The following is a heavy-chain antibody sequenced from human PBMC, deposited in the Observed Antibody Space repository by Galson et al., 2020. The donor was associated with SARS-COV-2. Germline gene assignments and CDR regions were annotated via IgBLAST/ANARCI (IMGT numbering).Heavy chain of an antibody. Sequence: ASVKVSCQASGYTFTSYGISWVRQAPGQGLEWMGWISAYNGNTNYAQKLQGRVTMTTDTSTSTAYMELRSLRSDDTAVYYCASGIVVVPAAPLVYWGQGTLVTVSS. CDR2: ISAYNGNT. CDR1: GYTFTSYG. CDR3: ASGIVVVPAAPLVY. V-gene: IGHV1-18*01. D-gene: IGHD2-2*01. J-gene: IGHJ4*02.